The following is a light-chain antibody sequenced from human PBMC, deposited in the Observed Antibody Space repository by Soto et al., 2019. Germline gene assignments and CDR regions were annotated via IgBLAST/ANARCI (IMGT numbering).Light chain of an antibody. CDR1: SSDVGGYNY. Sequence: QSALTQPPSASGSPGQSVTISCTGTSSDVGGYNYVSWYQQHPGKAPKLIISEVSKRPSGVPDRFSGSKSGNTASLSVSGLQADDEADYYCSSYAGSNNLVFGGGTKLTVL. CDR3: SSYAGSNNLV. V-gene: IGLV2-8*01. J-gene: IGLJ3*02. CDR2: EVS.